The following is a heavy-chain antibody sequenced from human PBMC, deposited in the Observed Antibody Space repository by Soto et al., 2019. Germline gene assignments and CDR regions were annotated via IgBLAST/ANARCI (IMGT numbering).Heavy chain of an antibody. CDR1: GYTFTSYD. D-gene: IGHD6-13*01. CDR3: ARVIDSSSWYDYYYYGMDV. Sequence: ASVKVSCKASGYTFTSYDINWVRQATGQGLEWMGWMNPNSGNTGYAQKFQGRVTVTRNTSISTAYMELSSLRSEDTAVYYCARVIDSSSWYDYYYYGMDVSGQGTTVTVS. CDR2: MNPNSGNT. V-gene: IGHV1-8*01. J-gene: IGHJ6*02.